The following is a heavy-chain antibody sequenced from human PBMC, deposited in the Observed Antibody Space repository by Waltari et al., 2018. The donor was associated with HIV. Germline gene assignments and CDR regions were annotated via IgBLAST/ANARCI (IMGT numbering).Heavy chain of an antibody. J-gene: IGHJ5*02. CDR1: GFSLSNARMG. CDR2: IFSNDEK. D-gene: IGHD3-9*01. Sequence: QVTLKESGPVLVKPTETLTLTCTVSGFSLSNARMGVSWIRQPPGKALEWLAHIFSNDEKSYSTSLKSRLTISNDTSKSQVVLTMTNMDPVDTSTYYCARLGAYYDILTCYSSTWFDPWGQGTLVTVSS. V-gene: IGHV2-26*01. CDR3: ARLGAYYDILTCYSSTWFDP.